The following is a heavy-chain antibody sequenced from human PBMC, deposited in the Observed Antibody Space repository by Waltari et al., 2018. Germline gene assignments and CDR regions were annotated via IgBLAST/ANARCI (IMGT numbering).Heavy chain of an antibody. CDR2: GGGGST. V-gene: IGHV3-23*01. Sequence: GGGGSTYYADSVKGRFTISRDNSKNTVYLQMNSLRAEDTAMYYCATRYCSSTRCYIYYFYYMDVWGKGTTVTVSS. D-gene: IGHD2-2*02. CDR3: ATRYCSSTRCYIYYFYYMDV. J-gene: IGHJ6*03.